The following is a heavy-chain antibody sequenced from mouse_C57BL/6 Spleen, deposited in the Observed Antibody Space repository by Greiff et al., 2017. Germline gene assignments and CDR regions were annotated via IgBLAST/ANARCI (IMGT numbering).Heavy chain of an antibody. CDR1: GYTFTDYY. Sequence: EVKLQQSGPELVKPGASVKISCKASGYTFTDYYMNWVKQSHGKSLEWIGDINPNNGGTSYNQKFKGKATLTVDKSSSTAYMELRSLTSEDSAVYYCARRLTGTGGWGQGTTLTVSS. D-gene: IGHD4-1*01. CDR3: ARRLTGTGG. V-gene: IGHV1-26*01. J-gene: IGHJ2*01. CDR2: INPNNGGT.